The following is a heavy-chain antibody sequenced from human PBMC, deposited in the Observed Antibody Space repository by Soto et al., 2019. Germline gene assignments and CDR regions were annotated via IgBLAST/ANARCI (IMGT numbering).Heavy chain of an antibody. CDR2: IIPNFDIT. CDR1: GGTFRSYS. CDR3: ARSDEGGYSSNPHYHYALDV. Sequence: QVQLVQSGAEVKKPGSSVKVSCKASGGTFRSYSISWVRQAPGQGLEWMGGIIPNFDITNYAQKFQGRVTITADESTSTAYMELSSLGSDDTAVYYCARSDEGGYSSNPHYHYALDVWGQWTTVTV. V-gene: IGHV1-69*01. J-gene: IGHJ6*02. D-gene: IGHD3-22*01.